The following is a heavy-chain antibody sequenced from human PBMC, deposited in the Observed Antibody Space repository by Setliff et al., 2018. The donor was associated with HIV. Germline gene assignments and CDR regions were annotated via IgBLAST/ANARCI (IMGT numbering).Heavy chain of an antibody. Sequence: PGGSLRLSCTASGFTFSSYSVNWVRQAPGKGLEWVALISGNGGAINYADSVKGRFTISRDNAKNSMYLQMNSLRAEDTAVYYCARDSGGSYTPLDYWGHGTLVTVSS. V-gene: IGHV3-48*01. J-gene: IGHJ4*01. CDR1: GFTFSSYS. CDR3: ARDSGGSYTPLDY. CDR2: ISGNGGAI. D-gene: IGHD3-10*01.